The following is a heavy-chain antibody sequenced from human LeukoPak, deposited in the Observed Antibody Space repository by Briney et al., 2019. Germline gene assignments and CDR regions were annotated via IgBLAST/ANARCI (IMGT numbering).Heavy chain of an antibody. Sequence: PGRSLRLSCAASGFTFDDYAMHWVRQAPGKGLEWVSSISWNSGIIGYADTAEGRFTISRDNAKNSLYLQMNSLRAEDTALYYCAKSVVPGRTGAFDIWGQGTMVTVSP. CDR2: ISWNSGII. V-gene: IGHV3-9*01. J-gene: IGHJ3*02. CDR1: GFTFDDYA. D-gene: IGHD2-2*01. CDR3: AKSVVPGRTGAFDI.